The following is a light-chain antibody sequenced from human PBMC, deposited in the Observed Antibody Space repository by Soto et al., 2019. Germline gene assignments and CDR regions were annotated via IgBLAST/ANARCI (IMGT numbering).Light chain of an antibody. Sequence: DFVMTQTQLSSPVTLGQPASISCRSSQSLVHSDGNTYLSWLLQRPGQPPRLLIYMISNRFSGVPDRFSGSGAGTDFTLKISMVEAEDVGVYYCMQATQPYTVGQGTKLEIK. CDR1: QSLVHSDGNTY. CDR3: MQATQPYT. V-gene: IGKV2-24*01. J-gene: IGKJ2*01. CDR2: MIS.